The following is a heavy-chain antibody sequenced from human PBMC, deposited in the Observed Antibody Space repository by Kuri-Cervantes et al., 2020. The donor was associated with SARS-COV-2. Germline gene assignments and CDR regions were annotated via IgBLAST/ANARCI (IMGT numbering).Heavy chain of an antibody. CDR3: ARDNQDSSWISGFSDYYYYYYMDV. CDR1: GYTFTSYG. CDR2: ISAYNGNT. D-gene: IGHD6-6*01. V-gene: IGHV1-18*01. J-gene: IGHJ6*03. Sequence: ASVKVSCKASGYTFTSYGISWVRQAPGQGLEWMGWISAYNGNTNYAQKLQGRVTMTTDTSTSTAYMELSSLRSEDTAVYYCARDNQDSSWISGFSDYYYYYYMDVWGKGTTVTVSS.